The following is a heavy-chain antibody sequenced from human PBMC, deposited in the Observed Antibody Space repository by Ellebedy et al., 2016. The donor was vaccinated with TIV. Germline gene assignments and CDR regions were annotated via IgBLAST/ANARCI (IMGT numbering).Heavy chain of an antibody. CDR1: GYTFTSNY. D-gene: IGHD4-23*01. V-gene: IGHV1-46*01. Sequence: ASVKVSXXASGYTFTSNYLHWVRQAPGQGLEWMGGIIPIFGTANYAQKFQGRVTMTRDTSTSTVYMQLSSLTSEDTAVYYCAREGVVTRDFDYWGQGTLVTVSS. CDR2: IIPIFGTA. J-gene: IGHJ4*02. CDR3: AREGVVTRDFDY.